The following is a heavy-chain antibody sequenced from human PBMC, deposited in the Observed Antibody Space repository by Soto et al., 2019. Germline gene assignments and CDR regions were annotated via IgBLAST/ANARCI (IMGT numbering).Heavy chain of an antibody. CDR2: ISGSGGST. V-gene: IGHV3-23*01. CDR3: ARPINPLDYGGNPFDY. D-gene: IGHD4-17*01. CDR1: GFTFSSYA. Sequence: PGGSLRLSCAASGFTFSSYAMSWVRQAPGKGLEWVSAISGSGGSTYYADSVKGRFTISRDNSKNTLYLQMNSLRAEDTAVYYCARPINPLDYGGNPFDYWGQGTLVTVSS. J-gene: IGHJ4*02.